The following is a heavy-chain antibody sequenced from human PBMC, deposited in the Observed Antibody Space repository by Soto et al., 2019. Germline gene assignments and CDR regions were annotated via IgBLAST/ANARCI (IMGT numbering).Heavy chain of an antibody. V-gene: IGHV4-59*01. CDR1: GGSISSYY. J-gene: IGHJ4*02. CDR3: ATNRGLELRD. D-gene: IGHD1-7*01. CDR2: IYYSGST. Sequence: QVQLQESGPGLVKPSETLSLTCTVSGGSISSYYWSWIRQPPGKGLEWIGYIYYSGSTNYNPSLKSRVTISVDTSKNQFSLKLSSVTAADTAVYYCATNRGLELRDWGQGTLVTVSS.